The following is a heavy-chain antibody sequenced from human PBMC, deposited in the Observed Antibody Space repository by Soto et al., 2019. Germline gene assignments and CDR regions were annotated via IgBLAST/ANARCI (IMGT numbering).Heavy chain of an antibody. D-gene: IGHD6-6*01. J-gene: IGHJ4*02. CDR3: XXXSSTPASGDY. CDR2: VSAYNGEK. Sequence: QVQLVQSGPEVRKPGASVKVSCKASGYTFTNYGINWVRQAPGQGLEWMGWVSAYNGEKSYAQKVQDRITMTTDTSTXTXXXXLXXXXXXXXXXXXXXXXSSTPASGDYWGQGTLVTVSS. V-gene: IGHV1-18*01. CDR1: GYTFTNYG.